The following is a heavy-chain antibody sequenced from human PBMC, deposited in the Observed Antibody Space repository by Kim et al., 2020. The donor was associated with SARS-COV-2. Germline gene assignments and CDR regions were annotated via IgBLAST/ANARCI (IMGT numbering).Heavy chain of an antibody. CDR1: GGSISSYS. D-gene: IGHD3-22*01. CDR3: ARGGYDKLFAI. CDR2: IYYSGST. Sequence: SETLSLTCTVSGGSISSYSWSWIRQPPGKGLEWVGYIYYSGSTNYNPSLKSRVTISVDTSKNQFSLKLSSVPAADTAVYYCARGGYDKLFAIWCQGTMVTVSS. J-gene: IGHJ3*02. V-gene: IGHV4-59*08.